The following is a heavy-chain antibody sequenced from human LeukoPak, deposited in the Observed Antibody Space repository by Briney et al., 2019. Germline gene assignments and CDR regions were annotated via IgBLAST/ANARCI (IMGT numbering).Heavy chain of an antibody. CDR2: IWYDGSNK. CDR3: AKDYPRYSNPSYLFDY. D-gene: IGHD4-11*01. J-gene: IGHJ4*02. V-gene: IGHV3-33*06. Sequence: PGGSLRLSCAASGFTFSSYGMHWVRQAPGKGLERVAVIWYDGSNKYYAGSVKGRFTISRDNSKNTLYLQMNSLRAEDTAVYYCAKDYPRYSNPSYLFDYWGQGTLVTVSS. CDR1: GFTFSSYG.